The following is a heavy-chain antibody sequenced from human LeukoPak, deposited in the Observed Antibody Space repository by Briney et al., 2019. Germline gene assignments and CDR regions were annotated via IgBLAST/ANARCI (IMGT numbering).Heavy chain of an antibody. J-gene: IGHJ4*02. CDR3: AKSPAIFCSSGSCLLDY. CDR1: GFTVSSNY. D-gene: IGHD2-15*01. CDR2: MYSCGST. V-gene: IGHV3-66*01. Sequence: PGGSLRLSCAASGFTVSSNYMSWVRQAPGKGLEWVSVMYSCGSTYYADSVKGRFTISRDKAKNTLYLQTNSLRAEDTAVSYCAKSPAIFCSSGSCLLDYWGQGTLVTVSS.